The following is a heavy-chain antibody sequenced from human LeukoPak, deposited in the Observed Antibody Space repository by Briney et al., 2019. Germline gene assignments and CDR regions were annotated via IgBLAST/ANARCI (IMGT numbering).Heavy chain of an antibody. Sequence: SQTLSLTCTVSGGSISSGSYYWSWIRQPAGKGLEWIGRIYTSGSTNYNPSLKSRVTISVGTSKNQFSLKLSSVTAADTAVYYCARERLERRDNWFDPWGQGTLVTVST. CDR2: IYTSGST. V-gene: IGHV4-61*02. CDR3: ARERLERRDNWFDP. D-gene: IGHD1-1*01. CDR1: GGSISSGSYY. J-gene: IGHJ5*02.